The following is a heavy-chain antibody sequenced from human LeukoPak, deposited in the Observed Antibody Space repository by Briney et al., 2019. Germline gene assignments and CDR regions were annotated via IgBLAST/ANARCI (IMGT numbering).Heavy chain of an antibody. D-gene: IGHD3-9*01. J-gene: IGHJ6*02. CDR3: ARDQPYYDILTGNYYYYGMDV. CDR2: IGTAGDT. CDR1: GFTFSSYD. Sequence: PGGSLRLSCAASGFTFSSYDMHWVRQATGKGLEWVSAIGTAGDTYYPGSVKGRFTISRENAKNSLYLQMNSLRAGDTAVYYCARDQPYYDILTGNYYYYGMDVWGQGTTVTVSS. V-gene: IGHV3-13*01.